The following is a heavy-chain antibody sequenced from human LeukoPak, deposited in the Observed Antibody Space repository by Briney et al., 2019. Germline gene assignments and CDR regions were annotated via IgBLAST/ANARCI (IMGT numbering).Heavy chain of an antibody. Sequence: GGSLRLSCAASGFTFSSYEMNWVRQAPGKGLEWVSYISSSGSTIYYADSVKGRFTISRDNAKNSLDLQMNSLRAEDTAVYYCARGPPHYDFWSGLIYYYYYYMDVWGKGTTVTVSS. CDR2: ISSSGSTI. CDR3: ARGPPHYDFWSGLIYYYYYYMDV. CDR1: GFTFSSYE. J-gene: IGHJ6*03. V-gene: IGHV3-48*03. D-gene: IGHD3-3*01.